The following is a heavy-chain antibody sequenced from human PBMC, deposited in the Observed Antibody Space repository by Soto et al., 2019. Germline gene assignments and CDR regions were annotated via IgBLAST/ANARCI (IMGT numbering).Heavy chain of an antibody. CDR3: ATNEGRDGYSFDY. Sequence: ASVKVSCKASGYTFSTYGINWVRQAPGQGLEWMGWISAYNNNTHYAQKVQGRVTMTTDTSTNTAYMELRSLRSDDTAVYYCATNEGRDGYSFDYWGQGTLVTVSS. V-gene: IGHV1-18*01. J-gene: IGHJ4*02. CDR1: GYTFSTYG. CDR2: ISAYNNNT. D-gene: IGHD5-12*01.